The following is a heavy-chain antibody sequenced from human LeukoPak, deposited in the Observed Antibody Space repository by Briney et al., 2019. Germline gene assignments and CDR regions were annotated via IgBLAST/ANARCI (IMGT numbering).Heavy chain of an antibody. CDR3: AKGKHSSSWYNWFDP. D-gene: IGHD6-13*01. J-gene: IGHJ5*02. CDR2: ISWNSGGI. CDR1: GFTFDDYA. Sequence: GGSLRLSCAASGFTFDDYAMHWVRQAPGKGLEWVSGISWNSGGIGYADSVKGRFTISRDNAKNSLYLQMNSLRAEDTALYYCAKGKHSSSWYNWFDPWGQGTLVTVSS. V-gene: IGHV3-9*01.